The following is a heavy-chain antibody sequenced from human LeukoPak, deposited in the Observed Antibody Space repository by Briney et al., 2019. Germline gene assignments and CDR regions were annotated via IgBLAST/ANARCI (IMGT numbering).Heavy chain of an antibody. CDR2: IYHSGST. V-gene: IGHV4-38-2*01. CDR3: ARGWSKGGNSVPGIDY. CDR1: GYSISSGYY. Sequence: SETLSLTCAVSGYSISSGYYWGWIRQPPGKGLEWIGSIYHSGSTYYNPSLKSRVTISVDTSKNQFSLKLSSVTAADTAVYYCARGWSKGGNSVPGIDYWGQGTLVTVSS. D-gene: IGHD4-23*01. J-gene: IGHJ4*02.